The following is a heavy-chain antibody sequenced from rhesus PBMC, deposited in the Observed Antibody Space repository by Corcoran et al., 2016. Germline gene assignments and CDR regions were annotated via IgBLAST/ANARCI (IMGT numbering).Heavy chain of an antibody. CDR3: ARRGSYGALDFDY. J-gene: IGHJ4*01. Sequence: QVQLQESGPGLVKPSETLSLTCAVSGYSISSGYYWGWIRQPPGKGMEYIGYISGSSGSPYYNPSLTGRVTISNDASKNQFSLKVSSVTAADTAVYYCARRGSYGALDFDYWGQGVLVTVSS. CDR1: GYSISSGYY. CDR2: ISGSSGSP. V-gene: IGHV4-99*01. D-gene: IGHD1-44*02.